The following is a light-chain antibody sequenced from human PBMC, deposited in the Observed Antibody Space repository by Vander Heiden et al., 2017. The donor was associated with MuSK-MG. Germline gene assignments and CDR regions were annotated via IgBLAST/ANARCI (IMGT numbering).Light chain of an antibody. Sequence: DIQMTQSPSSLSASVGDRVTITCQASQDVSYHLNWYQQKPGQAPRLLIYHASNLERGVQSRFSGSGSGTHFTLTISSLQTEDVATYYHQQFHNRTFGHGTKVDFK. CDR1: QDVSYH. CDR3: QQFHNRT. CDR2: HAS. V-gene: IGKV1-33*01. J-gene: IGKJ3*01.